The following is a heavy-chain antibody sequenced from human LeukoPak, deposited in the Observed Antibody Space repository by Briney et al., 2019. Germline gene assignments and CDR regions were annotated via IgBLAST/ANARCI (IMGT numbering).Heavy chain of an antibody. CDR1: GYTFTGYY. Sequence: GASVKVSCKASGYTFTGYYMHWVRQAPGQGLEWMGRINPNSGGTNYAQKFQGRVTMTRDTSISTAYMELSRLRSDDTAVYYCPRVLVGAKVAFDIWGQGTMVTVSS. CDR3: PRVLVGAKVAFDI. V-gene: IGHV1-2*06. J-gene: IGHJ3*02. D-gene: IGHD1-26*01. CDR2: INPNSGGT.